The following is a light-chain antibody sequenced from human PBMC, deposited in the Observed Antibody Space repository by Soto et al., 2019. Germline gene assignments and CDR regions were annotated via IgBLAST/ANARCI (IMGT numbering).Light chain of an antibody. Sequence: QSALTQPASVSGSPGQSITISCTGTSSDVGGFGYVSWYQQHPGNAPKLIIYEVTNRPSGVSDRFSGSKSGNTASLTVSGLQPEDEADYYCSSYTRGITGVFGGGTKLTVL. CDR1: SSDVGGFGY. J-gene: IGLJ3*02. CDR2: EVT. V-gene: IGLV2-14*01. CDR3: SSYTRGITGV.